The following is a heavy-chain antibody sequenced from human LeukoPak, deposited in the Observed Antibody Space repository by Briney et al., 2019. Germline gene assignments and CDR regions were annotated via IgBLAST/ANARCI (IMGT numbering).Heavy chain of an antibody. V-gene: IGHV3-30*18. CDR1: GFTFSSNG. D-gene: IGHD3-9*01. CDR2: ISYDGTNK. Sequence: GGSLRLSCAASGFTFSSNGMRLVRQAPGKGLEWVAVISYDGTNKYYADSVKGRFTISRDNSKNTLYLQMNSLRAEDTAVYYCAKDPMGSGYFDPFHIWGQGTMVTVSS. J-gene: IGHJ3*02. CDR3: AKDPMGSGYFDPFHI.